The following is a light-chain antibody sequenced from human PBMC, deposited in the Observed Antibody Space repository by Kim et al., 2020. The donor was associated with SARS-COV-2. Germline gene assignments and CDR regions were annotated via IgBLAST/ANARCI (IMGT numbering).Light chain of an antibody. V-gene: IGLV7-43*01. CDR3: LLYYGGARHKWV. Sequence: QAVVTQEPSLTVSPGGTVTLTCASSTGAVTSDNHPNWFQQKPGQAPRALIYTTDYKHSWTPARFSGSLLGGKAALTLSGVQPEDEAEYYCLLYYGGARHKWVCGGGT. J-gene: IGLJ3*02. CDR1: TGAVTSDNH. CDR2: TTD.